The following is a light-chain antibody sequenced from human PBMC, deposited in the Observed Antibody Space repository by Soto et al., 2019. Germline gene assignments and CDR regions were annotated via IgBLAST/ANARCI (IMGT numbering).Light chain of an antibody. CDR2: RAS. V-gene: IGKV3-15*01. CDR1: PSVSSS. CDR3: QQYNNWPPWT. Sequence: EIVMTQSPAPLSVSPGERATLSCRASPSVSSSFAWYQQKPGQAPRVLLYRASTRATGIPPRFSGSGSGTEFTLTISSLQSEDFAVYYCQQYNNWPPWTFGQGTKVEIK. J-gene: IGKJ1*01.